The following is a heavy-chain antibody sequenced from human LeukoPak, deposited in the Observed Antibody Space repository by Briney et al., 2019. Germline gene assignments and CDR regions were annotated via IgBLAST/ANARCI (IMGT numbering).Heavy chain of an antibody. Sequence: KPSETLSLTCTVSGGSISSSSYYWGWIRQPPGKGLEWIGSIYYSGSTYYNPSLKSRVTISVDTSKNQFSLKLSSVTAADTAVYYCARDAPRGWFDPWGQGTLVTVSS. CDR1: GGSISSSSYY. J-gene: IGHJ5*02. V-gene: IGHV4-39*02. CDR2: IYYSGST. CDR3: ARDAPRGWFDP.